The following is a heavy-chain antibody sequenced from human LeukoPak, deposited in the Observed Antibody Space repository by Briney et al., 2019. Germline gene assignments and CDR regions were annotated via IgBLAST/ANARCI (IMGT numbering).Heavy chain of an antibody. J-gene: IGHJ3*02. CDR1: GGSISSCY. CDR3: ARHYYDSSGYDAFDI. CDR2: IFYTGNT. Sequence: SETLSLTCTVSGGSISSCYWSWIRQPPGKGLEWIGYIFYTGNTNYNPSLKSRVTISVDTSKNQFSLKLNSVTAADTAVFYCARHYYDSSGYDAFDIWGQGTMVTVSS. D-gene: IGHD3-22*01. V-gene: IGHV4-59*01.